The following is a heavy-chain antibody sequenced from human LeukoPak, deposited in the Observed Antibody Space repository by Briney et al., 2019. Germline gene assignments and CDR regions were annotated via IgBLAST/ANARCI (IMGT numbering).Heavy chain of an antibody. Sequence: PGGSLRLSCATSGFNFDRYTIHWVRQAPGKGLEWVSLAGWAGGTTFYSDSVRGRFTISRDSGRKSVYLQMNSLRAEDTAVYYCAREFTIFGVVGDYYGMDVWGQGTTVTVSS. V-gene: IGHV3-43*01. CDR2: AGWAGGTT. CDR1: GFNFDRYT. J-gene: IGHJ6*02. CDR3: AREFTIFGVVGDYYGMDV. D-gene: IGHD3-3*01.